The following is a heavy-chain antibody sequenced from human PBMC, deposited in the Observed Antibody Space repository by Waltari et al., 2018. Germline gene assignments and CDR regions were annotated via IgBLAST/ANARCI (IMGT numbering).Heavy chain of an antibody. CDR3: ARWMDTSGWYLDY. V-gene: IGHV3-7*01. CDR2: IKEDGSEK. Sequence: EVQLVESGGGLVQPGGSLRLSCAASVFTFSKYWMSWVSQTPGKGLECVANIKEDGSEKYYVDSVKGRFTISRDNAQNSLYLQMNSLRAEDTTVYYCARWMDTSGWYLDYWGQGTLVTVSS. D-gene: IGHD6-19*01. J-gene: IGHJ4*02. CDR1: VFTFSKYW.